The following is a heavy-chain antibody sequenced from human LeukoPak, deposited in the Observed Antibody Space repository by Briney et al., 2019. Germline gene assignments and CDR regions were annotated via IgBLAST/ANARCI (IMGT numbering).Heavy chain of an antibody. CDR1: GLTVSSNY. CDR3: ARSGYSYGYADY. V-gene: IGHV3-53*01. J-gene: IGHJ4*02. Sequence: EGSLRLSCAASGLTVSSNYMSWVRQAPGKGLEWVSVIYSGGSTYYADSVKGRFTISRDNSKNTLYLQMNSLRAEDTAVYYCARSGYSYGYADYWGQGTLVTVSS. CDR2: IYSGGST. D-gene: IGHD5-18*01.